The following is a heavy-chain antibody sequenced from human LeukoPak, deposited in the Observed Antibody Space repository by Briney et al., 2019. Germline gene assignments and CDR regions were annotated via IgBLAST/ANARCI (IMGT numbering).Heavy chain of an antibody. J-gene: IGHJ4*02. CDR2: IKQDGSAK. V-gene: IGHV3-7*03. D-gene: IGHD3-9*01. CDR3: ARQKTAYDILTGYYKWEYYFDY. Sequence: EGTLRRSRAASEFTYSSYEMSRVRQAPVKGLEWVANIKQDGSAKYYVDTVKAPFTISRDNAKNSLYLQMNSLRAEDTAVYFCARQKTAYDILTGYYKWEYYFDYWGQGTLVTVSS. CDR1: EFTYSSYE.